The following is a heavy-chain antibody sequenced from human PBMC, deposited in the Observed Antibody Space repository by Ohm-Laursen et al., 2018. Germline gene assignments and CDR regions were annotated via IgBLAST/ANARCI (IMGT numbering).Heavy chain of an antibody. J-gene: IGHJ4*02. CDR3: ARQRVYYDSSGYDY. CDR1: GGSISSYY. V-gene: IGHV4-59*01. CDR2: IYYSGST. D-gene: IGHD3-22*01. Sequence: PGTLSLTCTVSGGSISSYYWSWIRQPPGKGLEWIGNIYYSGSTNYNPSLKSRVTISVDTSKNQFSLKLTSVTAADTAVYYCARQRVYYDSSGYDYWGQGTLVTVSS.